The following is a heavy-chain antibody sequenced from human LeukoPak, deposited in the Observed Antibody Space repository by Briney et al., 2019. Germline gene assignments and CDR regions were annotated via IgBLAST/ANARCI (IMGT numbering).Heavy chain of an antibody. J-gene: IGHJ3*02. D-gene: IGHD1-26*01. Sequence: ASVKVSCKASGYTFTSYGISWVRQAPGQGLEWMGWISAYNGNTNYAQKLQGRVTMTTDTSTSTAYMELRSLRSDDTAVYYCVREEELPDAFDIWGQGTMVTVSS. CDR1: GYTFTSYG. V-gene: IGHV1-18*01. CDR3: VREEELPDAFDI. CDR2: ISAYNGNT.